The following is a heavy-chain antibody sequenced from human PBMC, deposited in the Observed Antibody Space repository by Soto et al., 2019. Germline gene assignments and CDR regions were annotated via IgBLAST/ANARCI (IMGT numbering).Heavy chain of an antibody. J-gene: IGHJ5*02. CDR2: IYYSGST. D-gene: IGHD5-18*01. Sequence: PSETLSLTCTVSGGSVSSGSYYWSWIRQPPGKGLEWIGYIYYSGSTNYNPSLKSRVTISVDTSKNQFSLKLSSVTAADTAVYYCARGKSWIQLWSTLNWFDPSGQGTLVTVSS. CDR1: GGSVSSGSYY. CDR3: ARGKSWIQLWSTLNWFDP. V-gene: IGHV4-61*01.